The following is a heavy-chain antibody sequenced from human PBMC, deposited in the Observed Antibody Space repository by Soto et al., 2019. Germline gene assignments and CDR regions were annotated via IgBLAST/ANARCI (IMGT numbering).Heavy chain of an antibody. J-gene: IGHJ4*02. CDR3: ARHGTYYPFDY. V-gene: IGHV4-39*01. CDR1: GGSISNFF. D-gene: IGHD1-26*01. Sequence: PSETLSLTCTVSGGSISNFFWGWIRQPPGKGLEWIGSIYYSGSTYYNSSLKSRGTISVDTSENQFSLKLTSVTAADTAVYYCARHGTYYPFDYWGQGALVNVSS. CDR2: IYYSGST.